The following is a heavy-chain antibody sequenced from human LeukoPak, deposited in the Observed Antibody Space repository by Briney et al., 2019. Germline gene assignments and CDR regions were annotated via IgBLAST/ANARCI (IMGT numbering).Heavy chain of an antibody. CDR1: GYTFTNYG. CDR3: AREIAVAATGHFDY. V-gene: IGHV1-18*01. CDR2: ISTYNGNT. J-gene: IGHJ4*02. D-gene: IGHD6-19*01. Sequence: ASVKVSCKASGYTFTNYGINWVRQAPGQGPEWMGWISTYNGNTHYAQKLQGRVTMTTDTSTSTAYMELRSLRSADTAVYYCAREIAVAATGHFDYWGQGTLVTVSS.